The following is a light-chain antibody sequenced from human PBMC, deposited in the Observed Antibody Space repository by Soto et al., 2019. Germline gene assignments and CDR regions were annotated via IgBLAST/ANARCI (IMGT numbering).Light chain of an antibody. CDR3: QQRSNWPPIT. V-gene: IGKV3-11*01. CDR1: QSVSRY. Sequence: EIVLTQSTATLTLSPGERATLSCRASQSVSRYLAWYQQKPGQAPRLLTYDSPNRATGIPARFSGSGSGTDFTLTISSLEPEDFAVYYCQQRSNWPPITFGQGTRLENK. J-gene: IGKJ5*01. CDR2: DSP.